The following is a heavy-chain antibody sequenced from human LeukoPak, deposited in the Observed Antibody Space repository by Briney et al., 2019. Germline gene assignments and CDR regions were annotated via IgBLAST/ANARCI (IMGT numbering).Heavy chain of an antibody. Sequence: GASVKVSCKASGYTFTSYGISWVRQAPGRGLEWMGWINAGNGNTKYSQKFQGRVTITRDTSASTAYMELSSLRSEDTAVYYCARALIVVVPYNWFDPWGQGTLVTVSS. V-gene: IGHV1-3*01. D-gene: IGHD3-22*01. J-gene: IGHJ5*02. CDR2: INAGNGNT. CDR3: ARALIVVVPYNWFDP. CDR1: GYTFTSYG.